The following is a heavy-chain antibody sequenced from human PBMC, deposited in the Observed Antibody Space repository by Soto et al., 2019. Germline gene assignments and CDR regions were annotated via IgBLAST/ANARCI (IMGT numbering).Heavy chain of an antibody. V-gene: IGHV6-1*01. CDR3: ARGGQWLETGYYYYYGMDV. D-gene: IGHD6-19*01. CDR2: TYYRSKWYN. CDR1: GDRVSSNSDA. Sequence: QTPSLTSAISGDRVSSNSDAWNWIRQSPSRGLEWLGRTYYRSKWYNDYAVSVKSRITINPDTSKNQFSLQLNSVTPEDTAVYYCARGGQWLETGYYYYYGMDVWGQGTTVTVPS. J-gene: IGHJ6*02.